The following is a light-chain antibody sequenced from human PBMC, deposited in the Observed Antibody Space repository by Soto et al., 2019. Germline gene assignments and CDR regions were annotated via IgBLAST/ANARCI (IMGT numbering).Light chain of an antibody. CDR3: QQRSSWLLT. V-gene: IGKV3-11*01. J-gene: IGKJ4*01. CDR2: DAS. CDR1: QSVSSY. Sequence: ETVLTQSPATLSLSPGERATLSCRASQSVSSYLAWYQQKPGQAPRLLISDASNRATGIPARFSGSGSGTDFTLTISSLEPEDFAVYYCQQRSSWLLTFGGGTKVEIK.